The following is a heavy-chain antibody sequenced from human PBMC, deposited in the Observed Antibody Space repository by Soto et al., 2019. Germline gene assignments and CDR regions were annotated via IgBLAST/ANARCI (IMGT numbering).Heavy chain of an antibody. CDR3: ASLGGERGDAFDI. CDR1: GGSISSYY. D-gene: IGHD3-16*01. J-gene: IGHJ3*02. Sequence: PSETLSLTCTVSGGSISSYYWSWIRQPAGKGLEWIGLIYTSGSTNYNPSLKSRVTMSVDTSKNQFSLKLSSVTAADTAVYYCASLGGERGDAFDIWGQGTMVTVSS. CDR2: IYTSGST. V-gene: IGHV4-4*07.